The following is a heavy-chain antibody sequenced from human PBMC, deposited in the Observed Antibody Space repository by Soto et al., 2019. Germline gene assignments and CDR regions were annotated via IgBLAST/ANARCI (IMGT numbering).Heavy chain of an antibody. CDR3: AKESYYDFWSGSHYGMDV. Sequence: VGSLSLSCAASGFTFSSYAMSWVRQAPGKGLEWVSAISGSGGSTYYADSVKGRFTISRDNSKNTLYLQMNSLRAEDTAVYYCAKESYYDFWSGSHYGMDVWGQGTTVTVSS. CDR1: GFTFSSYA. J-gene: IGHJ6*02. D-gene: IGHD3-3*01. V-gene: IGHV3-23*01. CDR2: ISGSGGST.